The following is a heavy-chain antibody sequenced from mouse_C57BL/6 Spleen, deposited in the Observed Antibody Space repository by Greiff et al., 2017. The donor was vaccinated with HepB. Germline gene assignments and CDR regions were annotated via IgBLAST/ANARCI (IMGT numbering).Heavy chain of an antibody. Sequence: DVKLQESGAELVRPGASVKLSCTASGFNIKDDYMHWVKQRPEQGLEWIGWIDPENGDTEYASKFQGKATITADTSSNTAYLQLSSLTSEDTAVYYCTTSPLYGNYFAYWGQGTLVTVSA. V-gene: IGHV14-4*01. J-gene: IGHJ3*01. D-gene: IGHD2-1*01. CDR1: GFNIKDDY. CDR2: IDPENGDT. CDR3: TTSPLYGNYFAY.